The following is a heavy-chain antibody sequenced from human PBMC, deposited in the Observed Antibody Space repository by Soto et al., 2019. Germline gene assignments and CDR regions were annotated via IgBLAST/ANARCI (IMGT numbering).Heavy chain of an antibody. CDR3: ARGHSLRYFDWSNYYYYGMDV. D-gene: IGHD3-9*01. CDR2: IYYSGST. V-gene: IGHV4-59*01. J-gene: IGHJ6*02. CDR1: GGSISSYY. Sequence: SQTLSLTCTVSGGSISSYYWSWILQPPGKRREWIGYIYYSGSTNYNPSLKSRVTISVDTSKTQFSLKLSSVNAADMAVSYCARGHSLRYFDWSNYYYYGMDVWGQGTTVTSP.